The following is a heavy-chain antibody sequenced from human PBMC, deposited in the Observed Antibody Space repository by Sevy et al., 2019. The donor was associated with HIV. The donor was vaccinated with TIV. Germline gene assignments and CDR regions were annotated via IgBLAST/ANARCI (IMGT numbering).Heavy chain of an antibody. CDR1: GFTFSNAW. CDR3: TTDSVGRALEWLSSTRYNWFDP. Sequence: GGSLRLSCAASGFTFSNAWMSWVRQAPGKGLEWVGRIKSKTDGGTTDYAAPVKGRFTISRDDSKNTLYLQMNSLKTEDTAVYYCTTDSVGRALEWLSSTRYNWFDPWGQGTLVTVSS. D-gene: IGHD3-3*01. V-gene: IGHV3-15*01. CDR2: IKSKTDGGTT. J-gene: IGHJ5*02.